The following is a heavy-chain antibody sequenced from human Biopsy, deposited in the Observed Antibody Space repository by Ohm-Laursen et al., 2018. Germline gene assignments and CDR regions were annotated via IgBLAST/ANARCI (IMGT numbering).Heavy chain of an antibody. D-gene: IGHD3-9*01. CDR1: GGTFSNYG. J-gene: IGHJ6*02. V-gene: IGHV1-2*02. CDR2: INPNSGNA. Sequence: SVKVSCKAPGGTFSNYGVNWVRQAPGHGLEWMGWINPNSGNANYAQSFQGRLTVTRDTSISTAYMELTSLTFDDTAIYYCAKVPAYPSIDGYYGLDLWGQGTTVIVSS. CDR3: AKVPAYPSIDGYYGLDL.